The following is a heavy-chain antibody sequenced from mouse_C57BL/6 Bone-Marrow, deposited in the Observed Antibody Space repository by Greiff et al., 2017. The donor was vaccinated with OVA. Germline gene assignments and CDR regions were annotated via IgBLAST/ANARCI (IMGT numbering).Heavy chain of an antibody. CDR2: INYDGSST. Sequence: EVQLVESEGGLVQPGSSMKLSCTASGFTFSDYYMAWVRQVPEKGLEWVANINYDGSSTYYLDSLKSRFIISRDNAKNILYLQMSSLKSEDTATYYCARDHHYYGSSYDWYFDVWGTGTTVTVSS. J-gene: IGHJ1*03. CDR3: ARDHHYYGSSYDWYFDV. V-gene: IGHV5-16*01. CDR1: GFTFSDYY. D-gene: IGHD1-1*01.